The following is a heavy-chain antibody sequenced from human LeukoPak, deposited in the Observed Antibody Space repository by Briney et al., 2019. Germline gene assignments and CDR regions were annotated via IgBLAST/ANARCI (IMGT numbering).Heavy chain of an antibody. D-gene: IGHD4-11*01. V-gene: IGHV1-8*01. J-gene: IGHJ6*02. Sequence: GASVKVSYKASGYTFTSYDINWVRQATGQGLEWMGWMYPNGGNTGYAQKFQGRVTMTRNTSISTAYMELSSLRSEDTAVYYCARGRSYSNYYYYYGMDVWGQGTTVTVSS. CDR3: ARGRSYSNYYYYYGMDV. CDR2: MYPNGGNT. CDR1: GYTFTSYD.